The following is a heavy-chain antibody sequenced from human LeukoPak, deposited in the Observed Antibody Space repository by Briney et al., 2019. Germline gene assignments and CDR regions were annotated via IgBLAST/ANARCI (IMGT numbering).Heavy chain of an antibody. CDR2: ISSNEGST. D-gene: IGHD1-26*01. V-gene: IGHV3-64*01. J-gene: IGHJ4*02. CDR1: GFTLSSYA. CDR3: ARGQSRWELLNPPDY. Sequence: GGSLRLSCAASGFTLSSYAMHWVSQAPGKGLEYDSAISSNEGSTYYANSVKGRFTISRDNSKNTLYLQMGSLRAEDMAVYYCARGQSRWELLNPPDYWGQGTLVTVSS.